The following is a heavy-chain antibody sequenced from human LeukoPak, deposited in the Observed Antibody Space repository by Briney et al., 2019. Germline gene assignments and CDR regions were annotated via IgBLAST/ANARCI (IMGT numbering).Heavy chain of an antibody. CDR3: AKARSHFPPYFDY. D-gene: IGHD2/OR15-2a*01. V-gene: IGHV4-4*02. Sequence: GSLRLSCAASGFTFSRYNMNWVRQPPGKGLEWIGEIFYSGSINYNPSLKSRVTLSLDKSKNQFSLQLSSVTAADTAMYYCAKARSHFPPYFDYWGQGALVIVSS. CDR1: GFTFSRYNM. CDR2: IFYSGSI. J-gene: IGHJ4*02.